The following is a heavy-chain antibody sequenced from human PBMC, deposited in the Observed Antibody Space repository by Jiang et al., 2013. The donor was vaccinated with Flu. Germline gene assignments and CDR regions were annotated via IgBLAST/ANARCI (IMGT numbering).Heavy chain of an antibody. CDR2: IYYSGST. V-gene: IGHV4-59*08. J-gene: IGHJ4*02. Sequence: TCTVSGGSISSYYWSWIRXPPGKGLEWIGYIYYSGSTNYNPSLKSRVTISVDTSKNQFSLKLSSVTAADTAVYYCARRGLQRGVDYWGQGTLVTVSS. CDR3: ARRGLQRGVDY. D-gene: IGHD3/OR15-3a*01. CDR1: GGSISSYY.